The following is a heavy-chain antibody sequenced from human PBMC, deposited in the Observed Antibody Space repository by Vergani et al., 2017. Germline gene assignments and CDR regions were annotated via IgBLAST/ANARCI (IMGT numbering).Heavy chain of an antibody. V-gene: IGHV1-46*03. Sequence: VQVVQSGAEVKKSETSVTVSCKTSRYTFSNYYMHWVRQAPGQGLEWMGIINPSGGHTNYAQKFQGRVTMTRDTSTSTVYMELSSLRSEDTAIYYCARGDYGILTGYRYLGQGTLVTVSA. CDR1: RYTFSNYY. D-gene: IGHD3-9*01. CDR2: INPSGGHT. J-gene: IGHJ4*02. CDR3: ARGDYGILTGYRY.